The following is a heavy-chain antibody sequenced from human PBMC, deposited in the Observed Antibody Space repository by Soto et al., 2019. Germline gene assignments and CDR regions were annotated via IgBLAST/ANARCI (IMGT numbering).Heavy chain of an antibody. V-gene: IGHV3-66*01. CDR2: MYSGGST. CDR3: TRDSSPTVTADS. J-gene: IGHJ4*02. Sequence: EVQLVESGGGLVQPGGSLRLSCAAFGFTVSGSYMTWVRQAPGKGLEWVSVMYSGGSTYYADSVKGRFTVSRDTSKNTLYLQMNNLRAEDTAVYYCTRDSSPTVTADSWGQGTLVTVSS. CDR1: GFTVSGSY. D-gene: IGHD4-17*01.